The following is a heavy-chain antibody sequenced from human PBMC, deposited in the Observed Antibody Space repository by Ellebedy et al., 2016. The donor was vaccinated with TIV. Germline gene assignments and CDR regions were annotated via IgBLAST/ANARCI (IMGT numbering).Heavy chain of an antibody. J-gene: IGHJ4*02. Sequence: AASVKVSCKASGYTFSSYVIQGVRQAPGQGLEWLGGTDAGNGNTQYSQRFQGRVSITWDTSASTAHMELSSLRSEATAVYFCARDFLFDSPYNWDYWGQGTLVTVSS. CDR3: ARDFLFDSPYNWDY. CDR2: TDAGNGNT. CDR1: GYTFSSYV. D-gene: IGHD3-22*01. V-gene: IGHV1-3*01.